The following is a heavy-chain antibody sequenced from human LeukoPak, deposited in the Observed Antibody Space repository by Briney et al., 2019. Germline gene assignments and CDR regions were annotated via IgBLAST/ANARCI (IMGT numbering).Heavy chain of an antibody. V-gene: IGHV3-30*18. J-gene: IGHJ4*02. CDR3: AKVPAYNSTWY. D-gene: IGHD6-13*01. CDR2: ISYDGSNK. Sequence: SCKASGCTFTGYYMHWVRQAPGKGLEWVAVISYDGSNKYYVDSVKGRFTISRDNSKNTLYLQMHSLRTDDTAVYYCAKVPAYNSTWYWGQGTLVTVSS. CDR1: GCTFTGYY.